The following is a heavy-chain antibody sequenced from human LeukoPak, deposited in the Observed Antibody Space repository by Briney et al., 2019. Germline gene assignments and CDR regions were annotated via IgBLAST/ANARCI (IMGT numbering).Heavy chain of an antibody. CDR2: IYPGDSDT. J-gene: IGHJ4*02. V-gene: IGHV5-51*01. Sequence: GESLKISCKGSGSSFTSYWIGWVRQMPGKGLEWMGIIYPGDSDTRYSPSFRGQFTISADKSISTAYLQWSSLKASDTAMYYCARHPSGYYPYYFDFWGQGTLVTVSS. CDR1: GSSFTSYW. CDR3: ARHPSGYYPYYFDF. D-gene: IGHD3-22*01.